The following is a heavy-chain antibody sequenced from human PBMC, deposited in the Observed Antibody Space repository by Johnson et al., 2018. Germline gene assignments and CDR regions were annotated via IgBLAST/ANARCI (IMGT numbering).Heavy chain of an antibody. CDR2: ISYDGSNK. D-gene: IGHD6-6*01. CDR1: GFTFSSYA. V-gene: IGHV3-30*18. J-gene: IGHJ6*03. Sequence: QVQLVESGGGVVQPGRSLRLSCAASGFTFSSYAIHWVRQAPGKGLEWVAVISYDGSNKYYADSVKGRFTISRDNSKNTLYLQMNSLRAEDTAVYYLAKEPSNSSLPDYYYSYMDVWGKGTTVTVSS. CDR3: AKEPSNSSLPDYYYSYMDV.